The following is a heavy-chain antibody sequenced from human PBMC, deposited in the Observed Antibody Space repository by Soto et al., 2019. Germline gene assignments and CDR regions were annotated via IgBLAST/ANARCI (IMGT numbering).Heavy chain of an antibody. CDR2: VSINSNGP. Sequence: GGSLRLSCAASGFTFSSYAMSWVRQATEKGMERVSSVSINSNGPYYADSVKGQITITRDNSKNTLYLQLNSLRGEDTATYYCAKNYFFDSWGQGTPVTVSS. V-gene: IGHV3-23*01. CDR3: AKNYFFDS. J-gene: IGHJ4*02. CDR1: GFTFSSYA.